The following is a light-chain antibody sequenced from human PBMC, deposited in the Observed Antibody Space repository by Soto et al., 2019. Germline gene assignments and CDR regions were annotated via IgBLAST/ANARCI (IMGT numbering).Light chain of an antibody. V-gene: IGKV1-39*01. CDR1: QSISSY. CDR2: AAS. CDR3: QQSYSTPRT. J-gene: IGKJ1*01. Sequence: IQMPQSPSSLSASVGDRVTITCRASQSISSYLNWYQQKPGKAPQLLIYAASSLQSGVPSRFSGSGSGTDFTLTISSLQPEDFATYYCQQSYSTPRTFGQGTKVEIK.